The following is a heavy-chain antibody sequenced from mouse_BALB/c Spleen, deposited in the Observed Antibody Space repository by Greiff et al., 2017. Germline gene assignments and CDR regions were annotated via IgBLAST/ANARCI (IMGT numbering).Heavy chain of an antibody. CDR2: ISSGSSTI. CDR1: GFTFSSFG. CDR3: ARDYYGSSDAMDY. J-gene: IGHJ4*01. D-gene: IGHD1-1*01. V-gene: IGHV5-17*02. Sequence: EVQLQESGGGLVQPGGSRKLSCAASGFTFSSFGMHWVRQAPEKGLEWVAYISSGSSTIYYADTVKGRFTISRDNPKNTVFLQMTSLRSEDTAMYYCARDYYGSSDAMDYWGQGTSVTVSS.